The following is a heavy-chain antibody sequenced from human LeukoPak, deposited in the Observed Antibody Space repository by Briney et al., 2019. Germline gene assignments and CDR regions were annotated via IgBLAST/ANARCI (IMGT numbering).Heavy chain of an antibody. CDR1: GFTFGSYG. Sequence: GGSLRLSCAASGFTFGSYGMHWVRQAPGKGLEWVAVIWYDGSNKYYADSVKGRFTISRDNSKNTLYLQMNSLRAEDTAVYYCAREISSGWYHHDGLDYYGMDVWGQGTTVTVSS. CDR3: AREISSGWYHHDGLDYYGMDV. CDR2: IWYDGSNK. J-gene: IGHJ6*02. V-gene: IGHV3-33*01. D-gene: IGHD6-19*01.